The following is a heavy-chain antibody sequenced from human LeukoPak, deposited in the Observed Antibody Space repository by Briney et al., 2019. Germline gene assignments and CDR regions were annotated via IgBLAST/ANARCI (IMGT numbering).Heavy chain of an antibody. Sequence: SETLSLTCTVSGGSISSYYWSWIRQPPGKGLEGIGYIYYSGSTNYKPSLKSRVTISVDTSKNQFSLKLSSVTAAATAVYYCARGGYYGSGNDFRFDPWGQGTLVTVSS. CDR3: ARGGYYGSGNDFRFDP. CDR1: GGSISSYY. J-gene: IGHJ5*02. CDR2: IYYSGST. D-gene: IGHD3-10*01. V-gene: IGHV4-59*01.